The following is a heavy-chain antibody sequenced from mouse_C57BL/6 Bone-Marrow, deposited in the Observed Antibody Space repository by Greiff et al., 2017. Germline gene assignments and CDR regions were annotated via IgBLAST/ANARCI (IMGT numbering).Heavy chain of an antibody. CDR1: GFTFSSYG. D-gene: IGHD2-2*01. CDR3: ARQGVTTRGFAY. Sequence: EVNLVESGGDLVKPGGSLKLSCAASGFTFSSYGMSWVRQTPDKRLEWVATISSGGSYTYYPDSVKGRFTISRDNAKKTLYLQMSSLKSEDTAMYYCARQGVTTRGFAYWGQGTLVTVSA. V-gene: IGHV5-6*01. J-gene: IGHJ3*01. CDR2: ISSGGSYT.